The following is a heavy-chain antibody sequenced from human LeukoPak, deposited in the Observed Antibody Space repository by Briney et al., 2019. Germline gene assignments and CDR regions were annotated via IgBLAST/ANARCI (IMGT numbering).Heavy chain of an antibody. CDR3: ATSFRAQQLVRY. J-gene: IGHJ4*02. CDR1: GYTLTELS. V-gene: IGHV1-24*01. D-gene: IGHD6-13*01. Sequence: ASVKVSCKVSGYTLTELSMHWVRQAPGKGLEWMGGFDPEDGETIYAQKFQGRVTMTEDTSTDTAYMELSSLRSEDTAMYYCATSFRAQQLVRYWGQGTLVTVSS. CDR2: FDPEDGET.